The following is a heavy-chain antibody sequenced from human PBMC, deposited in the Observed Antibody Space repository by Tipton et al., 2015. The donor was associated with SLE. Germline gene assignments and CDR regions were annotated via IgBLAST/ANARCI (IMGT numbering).Heavy chain of an antibody. J-gene: IGHJ6*03. V-gene: IGHV4-34*01. D-gene: IGHD1-26*01. CDR3: ARVSGSYLYYYYYYYMDV. Sequence: LRLSCAVYGGSFSGYYWSWIRQPPGKGLEWIGEINHSGSTNYNPSLKSRVTISVDTSKNQFSLKLSSVTAADTAVYFCARVSGSYLYYYYYYYMDVWGKGATVTVSS. CDR1: GGSFSGYY. CDR2: INHSGST.